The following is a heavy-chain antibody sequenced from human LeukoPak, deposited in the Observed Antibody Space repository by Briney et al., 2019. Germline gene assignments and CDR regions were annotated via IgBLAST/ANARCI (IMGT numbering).Heavy chain of an antibody. V-gene: IGHV3-43*01. CDR3: AKNAHGPGLDYFDY. CDR1: GFTFDDYT. D-gene: IGHD5-24*01. CDR2: ISWDGGST. Sequence: PGGSLRLSCAASGFTFDDYTMHWVRQAPGKGLEWVSLISWDGGSTYYADSVKGRFTISRDNSKNSLYLQMNSLRTEDTALYYCAKNAHGPGLDYFDYWGQGTLVTVSS. J-gene: IGHJ4*02.